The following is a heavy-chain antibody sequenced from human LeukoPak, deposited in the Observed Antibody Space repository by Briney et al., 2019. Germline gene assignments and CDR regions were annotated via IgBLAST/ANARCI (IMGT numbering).Heavy chain of an antibody. J-gene: IGHJ5*02. D-gene: IGHD2-2*01. CDR1: GGSISSYY. CDR2: INHSGST. V-gene: IGHV4-34*01. Sequence: SETLSLTCTVSGGSISSYYWSWIRQPPGKGLEWIGEINHSGSTNYNPSLKSRVTISVDTSKNQFSLKLSSVTAADTTVYYCARTTKYQFKWAGFDPWGQGTLVTVSS. CDR3: ARTTKYQFKWAGFDP.